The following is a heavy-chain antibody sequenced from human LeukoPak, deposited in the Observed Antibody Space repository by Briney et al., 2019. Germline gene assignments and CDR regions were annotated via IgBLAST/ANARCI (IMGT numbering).Heavy chain of an antibody. Sequence: ASVKVSCKASVYTFTIYDINWVRHATGQGLEWMGWMNPNRGNTGYAQKFQGRVTMTRNTSISTAYMELSSLRSEDTAVYYCATQPMQLGYCSGGSCYYYYYYYMDVWGKGTTATVSS. V-gene: IGHV1-8*01. J-gene: IGHJ6*03. CDR1: VYTFTIYD. CDR3: ATQPMQLGYCSGGSCYYYYYYYMDV. CDR2: MNPNRGNT. D-gene: IGHD2-15*01.